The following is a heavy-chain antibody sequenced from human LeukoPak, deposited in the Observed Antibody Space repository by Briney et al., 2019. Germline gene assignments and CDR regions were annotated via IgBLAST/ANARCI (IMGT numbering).Heavy chain of an antibody. J-gene: IGHJ6*02. CDR1: GGSIRSYY. Sequence: SSETLSLTCTVSGGSIRSYYWSWIRQPPGKGLEWIGYIYYSGGTNYNPSLKSRVTISVDTSKNQFSLKVSSVTAADTAVYYCSRRASGYYGMDVWGQGTTVTVSS. CDR3: SRRASGYYGMDV. V-gene: IGHV4-59*08. D-gene: IGHD1-14*01. CDR2: IYYSGGT.